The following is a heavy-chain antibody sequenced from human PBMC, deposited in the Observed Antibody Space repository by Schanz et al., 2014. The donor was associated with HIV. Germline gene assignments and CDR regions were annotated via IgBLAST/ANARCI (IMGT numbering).Heavy chain of an antibody. CDR2: ISGSGRST. CDR3: AKDMRNYYEWGDWFDP. J-gene: IGHJ5*02. CDR1: GLPFSTSA. Sequence: DVQILESGGGLVQPGGSRRLSCAVSGLPFSTSAMSWVRQAPGKGLEWVSVISGSGRSTYYAESVKGRFTVSRDISKNTVYLQMSSLRSADTAVYYCAKDMRNYYEWGDWFDPWGQGTLVTVSS. D-gene: IGHD3-22*01. V-gene: IGHV3-23*01.